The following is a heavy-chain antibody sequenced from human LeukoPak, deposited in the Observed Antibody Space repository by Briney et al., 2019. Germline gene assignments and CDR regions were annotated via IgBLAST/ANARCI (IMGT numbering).Heavy chain of an antibody. CDR1: GYTFTSYD. CDR2: MNPNSGNT. J-gene: IGHJ4*02. CDR3: ARDGGRSKWGQQLENADY. Sequence: ASVKVSCKASGYTFTSYDINWVRQATGQGLEWMGWMNPNSGNTGYAQKFQGRVTMTRNTSISTAYMELSSLRSEDTAVYYCARDGGRSKWGQQLENADYWGQGTLVTVSS. D-gene: IGHD6-13*01. V-gene: IGHV1-8*01.